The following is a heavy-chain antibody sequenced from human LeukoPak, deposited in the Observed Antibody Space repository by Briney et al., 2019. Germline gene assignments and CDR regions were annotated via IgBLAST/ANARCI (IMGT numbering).Heavy chain of an antibody. D-gene: IGHD4-17*01. CDR2: IKQDGSDK. CDR1: GFTFSNYW. Sequence: GGSLRLSCAASGFTFSNYWMSWVRQAPGKGLEWVATIKQDGSDKHYVDSVKGRFIISRDNAKNSLYLQMNSLRAEDTAVYYCARTTILDYWGQGTLVTVSS. CDR3: ARTTILDY. J-gene: IGHJ4*02. V-gene: IGHV3-7*01.